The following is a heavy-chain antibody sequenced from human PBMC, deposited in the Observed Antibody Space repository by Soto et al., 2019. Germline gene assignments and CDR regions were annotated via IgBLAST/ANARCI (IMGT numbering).Heavy chain of an antibody. Sequence: SETLSLTCTVSGGSISSGGYYWSWIRQHPGKGLEWIGYIYYSGSTYYNPSLKSRVTISVDTSKNQFSLKLSSVTAADTAVYYCARGRRYREQQLVLAVDYWGQGTLVTVSS. CDR3: ARGRRYREQQLVLAVDY. CDR2: IYYSGST. J-gene: IGHJ4*02. D-gene: IGHD6-13*01. CDR1: GGSISSGGYY. V-gene: IGHV4-31*03.